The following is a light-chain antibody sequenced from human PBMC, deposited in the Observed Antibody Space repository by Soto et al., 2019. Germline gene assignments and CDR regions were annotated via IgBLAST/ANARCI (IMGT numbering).Light chain of an antibody. Sequence: DIQMTPSPSTLAASVGETVTVTCRASQSVSGWLAWYQQKPGEAPKLLIYDASALPRGVPSRFSGSGSGTKFTLTIASLQPDDFATYYCQQYETFSGTFGPGTKVDIK. V-gene: IGKV1-5*01. CDR3: QQYETFSGT. CDR2: DAS. J-gene: IGKJ1*01. CDR1: QSVSGW.